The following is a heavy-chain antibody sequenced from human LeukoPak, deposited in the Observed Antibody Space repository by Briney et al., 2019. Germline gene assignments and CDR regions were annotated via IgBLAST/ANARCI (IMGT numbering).Heavy chain of an antibody. V-gene: IGHV3-74*01. Sequence: PGGSLRFSCAASGFTFSSFWMHWVRQAPGKGLVWVSRINTDGGSTSYADSVKGRLTISRDNAKNMLYLQMNSLRAEDTAVYYCVRSNSGDFDYWGQGTLVTVSS. CDR1: GFTFSSFW. D-gene: IGHD3-10*01. J-gene: IGHJ4*02. CDR2: INTDGGST. CDR3: VRSNSGDFDY.